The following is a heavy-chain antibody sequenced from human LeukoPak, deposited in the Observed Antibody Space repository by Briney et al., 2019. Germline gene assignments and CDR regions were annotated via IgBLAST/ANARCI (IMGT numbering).Heavy chain of an antibody. CDR1: GFTFSSYG. CDR3: AKDRNPYSSSWYPLGDY. D-gene: IGHD6-13*01. CDR2: ISYDGSNK. Sequence: GGSLRLSCAASGFTFSSYGMHRVRQAPGKGLEWVAVISYDGSNKYYADSMKGRFTISRDNSKNTPFLQMNSLRAEDTAVYYCAKDRNPYSSSWYPLGDYWGQGILVTVSS. J-gene: IGHJ4*02. V-gene: IGHV3-30*18.